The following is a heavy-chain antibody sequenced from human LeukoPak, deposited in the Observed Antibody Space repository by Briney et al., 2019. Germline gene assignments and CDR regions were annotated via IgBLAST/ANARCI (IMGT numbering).Heavy chain of an antibody. CDR2: IYYSGST. CDR1: GGSISSSPYY. V-gene: IGHV4-39*01. J-gene: IGHJ4*02. Sequence: PSETLSLTCTLSGGSISSSPYYWGWIRQPPGKGLEWIGNIYYSGSTYYNPSLKTRVTISVDTSKNQFSLKLTSVTAADTAVYYCARHASVDGNWPRPLDYWGKGSLVTVSS. CDR3: ARHASVDGNWPRPLDY. D-gene: IGHD6-19*01.